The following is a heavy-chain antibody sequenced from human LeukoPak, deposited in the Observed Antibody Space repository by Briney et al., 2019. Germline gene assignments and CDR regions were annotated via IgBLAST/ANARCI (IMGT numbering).Heavy chain of an antibody. CDR2: IKQDGSEK. J-gene: IGHJ4*02. V-gene: IGHV3-7*01. Sequence: GGSLRLSCAASGFTFSSYWMSWVRQAPGKGLEWVANIKQDGSEKYYVDSVKGRFTISRDNAKNSLYLQMNSLRAEDTAVCYCARLPRTIRSPSSGWYSWGQGTLVTVSS. CDR3: ARLPRTIRSPSSGWYS. D-gene: IGHD6-19*01. CDR1: GFTFSSYW.